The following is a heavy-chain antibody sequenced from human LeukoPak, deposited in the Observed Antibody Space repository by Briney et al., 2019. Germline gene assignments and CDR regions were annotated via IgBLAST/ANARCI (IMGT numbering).Heavy chain of an antibody. Sequence: GGSLRLSCAASGFTFSSYSMNWVRQAPGKGLEWVSSISSSSSYIYYADSVKGRFTISRDNAKNSLYLQMNSLRAEDTAVYYCAGEAWGLGYYYYYYYMDVWGKGTTVTISS. J-gene: IGHJ6*03. CDR3: AGEAWGLGYYYYYYYMDV. CDR2: ISSSSSYI. CDR1: GFTFSSYS. V-gene: IGHV3-21*01. D-gene: IGHD7-27*01.